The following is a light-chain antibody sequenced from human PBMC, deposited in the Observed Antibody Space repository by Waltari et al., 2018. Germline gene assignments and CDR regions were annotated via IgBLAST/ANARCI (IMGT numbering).Light chain of an antibody. J-gene: IGKJ1*01. CDR3: QQYYSTVRT. CDR1: QSVLYRSNNKDY. CDR2: WAS. V-gene: IGKV4-1*01. Sequence: DIVMTQSPDSLAVSLGERATINCKSSQSVLYRSNNKDYLAWFQQKPGQPPKLLISWASTRESGFPDRFSGSGSGTDFSLTSSSLQAEDVAVYYCQQYYSTVRTFGQGTKVEIK.